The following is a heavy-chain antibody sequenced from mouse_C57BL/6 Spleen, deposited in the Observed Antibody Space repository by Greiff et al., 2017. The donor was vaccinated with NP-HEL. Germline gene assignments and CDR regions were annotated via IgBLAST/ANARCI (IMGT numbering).Heavy chain of an antibody. J-gene: IGHJ4*01. Sequence: QVHVKQSGAELVRPGTSVKVSCKASGYAFTNYLIEWVKQRPGQGLEWIGVINPGSGGTNYNEKFKGKATLTADKSSSTAYMQLSSLTSEDSAVYFCARKGSYFYAMDYWGQGTSVTVSA. V-gene: IGHV1-54*01. CDR2: INPGSGGT. D-gene: IGHD1-1*01. CDR3: ARKGSYFYAMDY. CDR1: GYAFTNYL.